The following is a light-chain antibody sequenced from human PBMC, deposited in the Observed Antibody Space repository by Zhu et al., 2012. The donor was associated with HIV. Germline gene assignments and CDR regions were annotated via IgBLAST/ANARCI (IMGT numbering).Light chain of an antibody. CDR3: QQYNDWPPFT. Sequence: IVMTQSPATLSVSLGERATLSCRASQSVSNTLAWYQQKPGQPPRLLIYGASTRATGIPARFSGSGSGTEFTLTISSLQSEDFAVYYCQQYNDWPPFTFGPGTKVDIK. CDR2: GAS. CDR1: QSVSNT. J-gene: IGKJ3*01. V-gene: IGKV3-15*01.